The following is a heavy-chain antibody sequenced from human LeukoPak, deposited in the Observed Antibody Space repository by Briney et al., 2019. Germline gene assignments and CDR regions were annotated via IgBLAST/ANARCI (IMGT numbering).Heavy chain of an antibody. CDR2: IRYDGSNK. D-gene: IGHD6-13*01. CDR1: GFTFGSYG. J-gene: IGHJ4*02. V-gene: IGHV3-30*02. CDR3: AKGGKQQLVPFDY. Sequence: GGSLRLSCAASGFTFGSYGMHWVRQAPGKGLEWVAFIRYDGSNKYYADSVKGRFTISRDNSKNTLYLQMNSLRAEDTAVYYCAKGGKQQLVPFDYWGQGTLVTVSS.